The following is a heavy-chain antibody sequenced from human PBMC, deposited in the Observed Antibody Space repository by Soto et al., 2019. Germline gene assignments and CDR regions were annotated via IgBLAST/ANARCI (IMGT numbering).Heavy chain of an antibody. CDR3: ARGSLGFGTFDY. J-gene: IGHJ4*02. V-gene: IGHV4-34*01. CDR2: INHSGST. Sequence: SETLSLTCAVYGGSFSGYYWSWIRQPPGKGLEWIGEINHSGSTNYNPSLKSRVTISVDTSKNQFSLKPSSVTAADTAVYYCARGSLGFGTFDYWGQGTLVTVSS. CDR1: GGSFSGYY. D-gene: IGHD3-10*01.